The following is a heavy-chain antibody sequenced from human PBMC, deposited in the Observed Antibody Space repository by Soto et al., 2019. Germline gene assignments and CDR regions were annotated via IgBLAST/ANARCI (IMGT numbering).Heavy chain of an antibody. CDR3: TTGTLPGY. D-gene: IGHD1-1*01. J-gene: IGHJ4*02. CDR1: GFTFADHA. CDR2: IRIKAYGGTT. V-gene: IGHV3-49*03. Sequence: GGSLRLSCTASGFTFADHAMSWFRQAPGKGLEWVGFIRIKAYGGTTEYAASVKGRFAISRDDSKSIAYLQMNSLKTEDTAVYYCTTGTLPGYWGQGTLVTVSS.